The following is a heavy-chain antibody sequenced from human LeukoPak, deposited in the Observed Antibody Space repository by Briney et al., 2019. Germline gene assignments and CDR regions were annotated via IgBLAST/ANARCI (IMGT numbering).Heavy chain of an antibody. Sequence: GASVKVSCKASGGTFSSYAISWVRQAPGQGLEWMGGIIPIFGTANYAQKFQGRVTITADESTSTAYMELSSLRSEDTAVYYCARAVTWFGEINWFDPWGQGTLVTVSS. CDR3: ARAVTWFGEINWFDP. J-gene: IGHJ5*02. D-gene: IGHD3-10*01. V-gene: IGHV1-69*13. CDR2: IIPIFGTA. CDR1: GGTFSSYA.